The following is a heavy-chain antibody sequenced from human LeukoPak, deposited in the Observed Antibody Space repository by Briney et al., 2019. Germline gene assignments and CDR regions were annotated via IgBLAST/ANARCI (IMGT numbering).Heavy chain of an antibody. CDR3: ARDQEQQLVRLYNWFDP. J-gene: IGHJ5*02. CDR2: ISSSSSYI. D-gene: IGHD6-13*01. V-gene: IGHV3-21*01. Sequence: GGSLRLSCAASGFTFSSYSMNWVRQAPGKGLEWVSSISSSSSYIYYADSVKGRFTISRDNAKNSLYLQMNSLRAEDTAVYYCARDQEQQLVRLYNWFDPWGQGTLVTVSS. CDR1: GFTFSSYS.